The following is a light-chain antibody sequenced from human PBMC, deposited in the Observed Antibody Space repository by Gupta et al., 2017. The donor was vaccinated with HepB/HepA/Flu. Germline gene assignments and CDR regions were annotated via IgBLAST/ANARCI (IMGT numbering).Light chain of an antibody. Sequence: QSVLNQPPSASGTPGHGVTVFCTGSSSNIGSNYVDWYQQFPGTAPTHPVVRNSHRTSGVPGRFSGSKSDTSASLASSGPRSEDEANYYCASWDDSLSCWVGGGVTKLTVL. CDR2: RNS. V-gene: IGLV1-47*01. J-gene: IGLJ3*02. CDR1: SSNIGSNY. CDR3: ASWDDSLSCWV.